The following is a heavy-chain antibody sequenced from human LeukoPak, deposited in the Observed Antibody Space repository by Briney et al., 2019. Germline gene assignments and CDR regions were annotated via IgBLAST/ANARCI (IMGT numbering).Heavy chain of an antibody. CDR3: ARDYRYPRYCSGGSCGGFDY. J-gene: IGHJ4*02. D-gene: IGHD2-15*01. CDR2: IKQDGSEK. V-gene: IGHV3-7*01. Sequence: GGSLRLSCAASGFTFSNAWMSWVRQAPGKGLEWVANIKQDGSEKYYVDSVKGRFTISRDNAKNSLYLQMNSLRAEDTAVYYCARDYRYPRYCSGGSCGGFDYWGQGTLVTVSS. CDR1: GFTFSNAW.